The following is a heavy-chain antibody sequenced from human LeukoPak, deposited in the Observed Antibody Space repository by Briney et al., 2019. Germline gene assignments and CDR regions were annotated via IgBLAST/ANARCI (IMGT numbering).Heavy chain of an antibody. CDR1: GGSFDGYS. CDR3: ARHRRVRGVIPGRDSTFYSYYYMDV. J-gene: IGHJ6*03. V-gene: IGHV4-34*01. CDR2: INLGGST. Sequence: SETLSLTCGIYGGSFDGYSWSWIRQSPGKGLEWIGEINLGGSTTHNPSLKSRVTMTIDTSKREVCLKLTSVTAADTAVYYCARHRRVRGVIPGRDSTFYSYYYMDVWGKGTTVTISS. D-gene: IGHD3-10*01.